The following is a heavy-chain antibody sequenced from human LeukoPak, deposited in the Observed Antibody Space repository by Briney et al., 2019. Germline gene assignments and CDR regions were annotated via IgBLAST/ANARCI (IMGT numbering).Heavy chain of an antibody. Sequence: SETLSLTCAGYGGSLSGYYWNWIRQPPGKGLEWIGEINHSGSTNYNPSLKSRVTISLDTSKNQFSLKLSSVTAADTAVYYCARDHNYDSSGYFLYYWGQGTLVTVSS. CDR3: ARDHNYDSSGYFLYY. CDR1: GGSLSGYY. D-gene: IGHD3-22*01. J-gene: IGHJ4*02. CDR2: INHSGST. V-gene: IGHV4-34*01.